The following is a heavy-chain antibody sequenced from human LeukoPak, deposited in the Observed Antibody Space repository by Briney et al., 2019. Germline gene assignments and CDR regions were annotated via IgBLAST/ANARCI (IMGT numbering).Heavy chain of an antibody. CDR2: ISWYSGSI. CDR1: GFTFDDYA. Sequence: PGRSLRLSCAASGFTFDDYAMHWVRQAPGKGLEWVSGISWYSGSIGYADSVKGRFTISRDNAKNSLYLQMNSLRAEDTALYYCAKGPAGYCSSTSCYMDVWGKGTTVTVSS. V-gene: IGHV3-9*01. D-gene: IGHD2-2*01. CDR3: AKGPAGYCSSTSCYMDV. J-gene: IGHJ6*03.